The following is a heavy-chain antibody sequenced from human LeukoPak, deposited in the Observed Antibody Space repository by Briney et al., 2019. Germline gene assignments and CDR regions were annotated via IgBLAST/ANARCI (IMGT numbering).Heavy chain of an antibody. Sequence: PSETLSLTCAVYGGSFSGYYWSWIRQPPGKGLEWIGEINHSGSTNYNPTLKCPVTIAVDTSKNQFSLKLSSVTAADTAVYYCARGPDYDDDAFDIWGQGTMVTVSS. D-gene: IGHD4-17*01. CDR3: ARGPDYDDDAFDI. CDR2: INHSGST. CDR1: GGSFSGYY. V-gene: IGHV4-34*01. J-gene: IGHJ3*02.